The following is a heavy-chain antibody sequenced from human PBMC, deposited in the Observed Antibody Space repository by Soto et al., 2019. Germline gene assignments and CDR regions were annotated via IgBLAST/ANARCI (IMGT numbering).Heavy chain of an antibody. CDR1: GGSFSGYY. CDR2: INHSGST. Sequence: QVQLQQWGAGLLKPSETLSLTCAVYGGSFSGYYWSWIRQPPGKGLEWIGEINHSGSTNYNPSLNSRVTVSEDTSKNQFPLKLSSVTAADTAVYYCARGKVHRYNWFDPWGQGTLLTVSS. CDR3: ARGKVHRYNWFDP. J-gene: IGHJ5*02. V-gene: IGHV4-34*01.